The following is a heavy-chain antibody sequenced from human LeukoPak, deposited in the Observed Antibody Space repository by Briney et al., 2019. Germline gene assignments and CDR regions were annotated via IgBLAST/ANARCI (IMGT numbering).Heavy chain of an antibody. CDR3: VKGRGLIGGAFDI. CDR2: ISWDGGTA. CDR1: GFTFDDYI. J-gene: IGHJ3*02. V-gene: IGHV3-43*01. Sequence: PGGSLRLSCAASGFTFDDYIMHWVRQAPGKGLEWVSLISWDGGTAYYADSVKGRFTISRDNSKNSLYLEMNSLRTEDTALYYCVKGRGLIGGAFDIWGQGTMVTVSS. D-gene: IGHD3-16*01.